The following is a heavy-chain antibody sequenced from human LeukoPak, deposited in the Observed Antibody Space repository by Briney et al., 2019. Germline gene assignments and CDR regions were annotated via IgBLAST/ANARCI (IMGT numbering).Heavy chain of an antibody. D-gene: IGHD5-12*01. CDR2: INPNSGGT. CDR1: GYTFTGYY. J-gene: IGHJ4*02. V-gene: IGHV1-2*06. CDR3: ARDRYSGYDWDFDY. Sequence: ASVKVSCKASGYTFTGYYMHWVRQVPGQGLEWMGRINPNSGGTNYAQKFQGRVTMTRDTSISTAYMELSRLRSDDTAVYYCARDRYSGYDWDFDYWGQGTLVTVSS.